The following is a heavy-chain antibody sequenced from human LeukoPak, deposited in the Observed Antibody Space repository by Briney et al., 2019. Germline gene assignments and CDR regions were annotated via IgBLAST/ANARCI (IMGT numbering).Heavy chain of an antibody. V-gene: IGHV4-34*01. CDR2: INHSGSA. D-gene: IGHD3-3*01. CDR3: ARQYYDFWSGYYSYYYGMDV. J-gene: IGHJ6*02. Sequence: SETLSLTCAVYGGSFSGYYWNWIRQPPGKGLEWIGEINHSGSANYNPSLKSRVTVSVDTSKNQISLKLSSVTAADTAVYYCARQYYDFWSGYYSYYYGMDVWGQGTTVTVSS. CDR1: GGSFSGYY.